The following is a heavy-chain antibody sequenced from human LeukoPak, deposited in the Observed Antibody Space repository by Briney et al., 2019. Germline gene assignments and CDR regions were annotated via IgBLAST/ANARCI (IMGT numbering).Heavy chain of an antibody. V-gene: IGHV4-59*12. D-gene: IGHD6-25*01. CDR3: ARGFTAAGY. J-gene: IGHJ4*02. CDR1: GGSISSYY. Sequence: PSETLSLTCTVSGGSISSYYWSWIRQPPGKGLEWIGYIYYSGSTNYNPSLKSRVTISVDTSKNQFSLKLSSVTAADTAVYYCARGFTAAGYWGQGTLVTVSS. CDR2: IYYSGST.